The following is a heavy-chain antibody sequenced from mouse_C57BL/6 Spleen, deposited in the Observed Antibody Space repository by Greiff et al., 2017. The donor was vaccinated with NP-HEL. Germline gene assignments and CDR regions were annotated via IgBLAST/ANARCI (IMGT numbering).Heavy chain of an antibody. J-gene: IGHJ4*01. Sequence: EVQVVESGGGLVQPGGSLSLSCAASGFTFTDYYMSWVRQPPGKALEWLGFIRNKANGYTTEYSASVKGRFTISRDNSQSILYLQMNALRAEDSATYYCARGWDYGERGYAMDYWGQGTSVTVSS. D-gene: IGHD2-4*01. CDR3: ARGWDYGERGYAMDY. CDR1: GFTFTDYY. CDR2: IRNKANGYTT. V-gene: IGHV7-3*01.